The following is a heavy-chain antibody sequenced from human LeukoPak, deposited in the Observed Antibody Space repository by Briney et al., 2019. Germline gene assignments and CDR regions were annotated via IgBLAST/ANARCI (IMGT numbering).Heavy chain of an antibody. V-gene: IGHV1-2*02. CDR3: ARGGVRTAASSLGY. CDR2: INPNSGGT. Sequence: ASVKVSCKASGYTFSDYYLHWVRQAPGQGLEWVGWINPNSGGTNFAQKFRGRVTMTRDTSITTAYMELTRLKSDDTAVYYCARGGVRTAASSLGYWGQGTLVTVSS. D-gene: IGHD6-13*01. J-gene: IGHJ4*01. CDR1: GYTFSDYY.